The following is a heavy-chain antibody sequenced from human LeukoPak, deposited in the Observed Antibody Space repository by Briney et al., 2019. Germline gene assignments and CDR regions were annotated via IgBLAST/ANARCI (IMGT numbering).Heavy chain of an antibody. V-gene: IGHV3-33*01. J-gene: IGHJ6*04. Sequence: PGGSLRLSCAASGFTFSSYGMHWVRQPPGKGLGWVAVIWNEGNKKYDADSVKGRFTISRDNSKNILYLQMNSLRAEGTAVYHCARGGSQNIAYMDVWGKGTTVTVSS. CDR3: ARGGSQNIAYMDV. D-gene: IGHD2/OR15-2a*01. CDR1: GFTFSSYG. CDR2: IWNEGNKK.